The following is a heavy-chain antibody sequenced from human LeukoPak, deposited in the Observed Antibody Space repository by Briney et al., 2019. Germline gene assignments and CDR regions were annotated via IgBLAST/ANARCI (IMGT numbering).Heavy chain of an antibody. D-gene: IGHD1-1*01. J-gene: IGHJ5*02. CDR3: ARQNWNDGWFDP. Sequence: PSETLSLTCAVSGYSISSGYYWSWIRQPPGKGLEWIGSIYHSGSTYYNPSLKSRVTISVDTSKNQISLKLSSVTAADAAVHSCARQNWNDGWFDPWGQGTLVTASS. V-gene: IGHV4-38-2*01. CDR1: GYSISSGYY. CDR2: IYHSGST.